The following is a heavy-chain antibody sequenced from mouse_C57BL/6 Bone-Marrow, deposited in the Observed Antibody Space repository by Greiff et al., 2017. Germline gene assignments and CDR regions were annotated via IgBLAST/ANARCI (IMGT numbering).Heavy chain of an antibody. Sequence: QVQLKQSGAELVRPGASVKLSCKASGYTFTDYYINWVKQRPGQGLEWIARIYPGSGNTYYNEKFKGKATLTAEKSSSTAYMQLSSLTSEDSAVYFCARNIYSNWFAYWGQGTLVTVSA. D-gene: IGHD2-5*01. CDR1: GYTFTDYY. V-gene: IGHV1-76*01. J-gene: IGHJ3*01. CDR3: ARNIYSNWFAY. CDR2: IYPGSGNT.